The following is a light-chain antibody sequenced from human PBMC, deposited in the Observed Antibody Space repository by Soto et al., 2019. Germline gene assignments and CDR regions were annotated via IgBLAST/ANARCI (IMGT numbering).Light chain of an antibody. CDR2: GAS. V-gene: IGKV3-15*01. CDR3: QHYRDWPLT. J-gene: IGKJ4*01. CDR1: QSLSST. Sequence: EIVMTQSPATLSVSPGERATLSCRASQSLSSTLAWYQQCPGQAPMLLIYGASTRATGIPARFSGSGSGTEFTLTISSLQSEYFSIYFCQHYRDWPLTFGGGTKVEIK.